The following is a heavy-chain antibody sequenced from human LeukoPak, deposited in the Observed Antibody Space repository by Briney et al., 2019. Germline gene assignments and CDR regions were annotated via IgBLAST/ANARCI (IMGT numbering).Heavy chain of an antibody. J-gene: IGHJ4*02. CDR3: AKDIRFGELLYSYFDY. CDR2: ISGSGGST. Sequence: PGASLRLSCAASGFTFSSYAMSWVRQAPGKGLEWVSAISGSGGSTYYADSVKGRFTISRDNSKNTLYLQMNSLRAEDTAVYYCAKDIRFGELLYSYFDYWGQGTLVTVSS. V-gene: IGHV3-23*01. CDR1: GFTFSSYA. D-gene: IGHD3-10*01.